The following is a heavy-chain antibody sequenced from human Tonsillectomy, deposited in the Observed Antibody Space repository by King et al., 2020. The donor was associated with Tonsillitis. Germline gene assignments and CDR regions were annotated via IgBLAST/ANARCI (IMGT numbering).Heavy chain of an antibody. CDR2: IRSKAYGGTA. D-gene: IGHD6-19*01. Sequence: VQLVESGGGLLQPGRYLRLSCTASGFTFGDFGMTWFRQGPGKGLEWVGFIRSKAYGGTAEYAASVKGRFTISRDDSKSIAYLQMNSLKTEDTAVYYCTRDSEAVAGITLDYWGQGTLVTVSS. J-gene: IGHJ4*02. CDR1: GFTFGDFG. CDR3: TRDSEAVAGITLDY. V-gene: IGHV3-49*03.